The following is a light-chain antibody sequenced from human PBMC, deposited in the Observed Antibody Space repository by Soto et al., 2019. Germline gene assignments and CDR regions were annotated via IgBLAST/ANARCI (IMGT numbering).Light chain of an antibody. CDR2: DVS. V-gene: IGLV2-14*03. CDR1: SSDVGGYNY. CDR3: SSYTSSTTPYV. J-gene: IGLJ1*01. Sequence: QSVLTQPASVSGSPGQSITISCTGTSSDVGGYNYVSWYQRHQGKAPKLMIFDVSNRPSGVSNRFSGSKSANTASLTISGLQAEDEADYFCSSYTSSTTPYVFGTGTKVTVL.